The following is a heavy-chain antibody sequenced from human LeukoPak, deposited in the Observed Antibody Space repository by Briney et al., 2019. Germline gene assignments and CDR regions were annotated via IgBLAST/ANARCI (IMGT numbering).Heavy chain of an antibody. CDR3: ARMYYDILTGYFDY. V-gene: IGHV3-48*01. CDR2: ISSSSSTI. Sequence: GGSLRLSCAASGFTFSSYSMNWVRQAPGKRLEWVSYISSSSSTIYYADSVKGRFTISRDNAKNSLYLQMNSLRAEDTAVYYCARMYYDILTGYFDYWGQGTLVTVSS. J-gene: IGHJ4*02. CDR1: GFTFSSYS. D-gene: IGHD3-9*01.